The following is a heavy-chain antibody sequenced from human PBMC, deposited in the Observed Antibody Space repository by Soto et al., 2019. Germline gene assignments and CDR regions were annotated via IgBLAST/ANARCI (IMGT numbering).Heavy chain of an antibody. CDR1: GDRVSSNSAA. J-gene: IGHJ4*02. D-gene: IGHD1-20*01. Sequence: QSQTLSLTCAISGDRVSSNSAAWNWIRQSPSRGLEWLGRTYYRSKWYNDYAVSVKSRITINPDTSKNQFSLQLNSVTPEDTAVYYCARDRQRITGTFPFDYWGQGTLVTVSS. V-gene: IGHV6-1*01. CDR2: TYYRSKWYN. CDR3: ARDRQRITGTFPFDY.